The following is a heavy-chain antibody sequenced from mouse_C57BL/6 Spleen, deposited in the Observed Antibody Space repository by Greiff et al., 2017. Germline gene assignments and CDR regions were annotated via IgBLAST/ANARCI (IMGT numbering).Heavy chain of an antibody. Sequence: QVHVKQSGAELVKPGASVKISCKASGYAFSSYWMNWVKQRPGKGLEWIGQIYPGDGDTNYNGKFKGKATLTADKSSSTAYMQLSSLSSEDSAVYFCARDGYYVGYAMDYRGQKTSVTLSS. CDR2: IYPGDGDT. V-gene: IGHV1-80*01. J-gene: IGHJ4*01. D-gene: IGHD2-3*01. CDR1: GYAFSSYW. CDR3: ARDGYYVGYAMDY.